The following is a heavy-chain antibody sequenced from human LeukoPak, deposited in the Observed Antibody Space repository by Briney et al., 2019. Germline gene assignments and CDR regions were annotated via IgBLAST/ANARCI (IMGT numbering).Heavy chain of an antibody. V-gene: IGHV4-59*01. D-gene: IGHD7-27*01. CDR2: IYYSGST. J-gene: IGHJ4*02. CDR1: GGSLSSYY. CDR3: ARDLGTSGRFDY. Sequence: SETLSLTCTVSGGSLSSYYWSWLRQPPGKGLEWIGYIYYSGSTNYNPSLKSRVTISVDTSKNQFSLKLSSVTAADTAVYYCARDLGTSGRFDYWGQGTLVTVSS.